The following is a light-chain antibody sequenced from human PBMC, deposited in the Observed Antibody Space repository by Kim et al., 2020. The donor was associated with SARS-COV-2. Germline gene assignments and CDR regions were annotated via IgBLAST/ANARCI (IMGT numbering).Light chain of an antibody. J-gene: IGLJ1*01. Sequence: QSITSSCHGTSSDVGAYNYVSWYHQHPGKAPKLMIYDVSNRPSGVSNRFSGSKSGNTASLTISGLQAEDEADYYCSSYTSSSTLEVFGTGTKVTVL. V-gene: IGLV2-14*03. CDR2: DVS. CDR1: SSDVGAYNY. CDR3: SSYTSSSTLEV.